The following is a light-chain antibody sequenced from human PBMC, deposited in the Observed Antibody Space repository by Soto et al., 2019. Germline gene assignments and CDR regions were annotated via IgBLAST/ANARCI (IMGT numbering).Light chain of an antibody. J-gene: IGLJ2*01. V-gene: IGLV2-14*01. CDR1: SSDVGGYNY. CDR3: SSYTSSSTVV. CDR2: EVS. Sequence: QSALTQPASVSGSPGQSITISCTGTSSDVGGYNYVSWYQQHPGKAPKLMIYEVSNRPSGVSNLFSGSKSVNTASLPISGLQAEHVADYYFSSYTSSSTVVFGGGTKLTVL.